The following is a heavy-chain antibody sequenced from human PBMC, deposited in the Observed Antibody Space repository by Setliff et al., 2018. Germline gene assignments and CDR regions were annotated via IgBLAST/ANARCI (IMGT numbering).Heavy chain of an antibody. CDR2: IYYSGST. CDR1: GGSISSYY. Sequence: KTSETLSLTCTVSGGSISSYYWSWIRQPPGKGLEWIGYIYYSGSTNYNPSLKSRVTISVDTSKNQFSLKLSSVTAADTAVYYCARDRGGDWIYYFDYWGQGTLVTVSS. CDR3: ARDRGGDWIYYFDY. J-gene: IGHJ4*02. V-gene: IGHV4-59*01. D-gene: IGHD2-21*02.